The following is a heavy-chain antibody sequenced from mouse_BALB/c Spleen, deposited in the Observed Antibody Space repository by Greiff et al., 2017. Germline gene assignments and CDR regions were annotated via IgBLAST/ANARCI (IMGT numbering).Heavy chain of an antibody. J-gene: IGHJ4*01. Sequence: VQLQQPGAELVKPGASVKLSCKASGYTFTSYWMHWVKQRPGQGLEWIGEINPSNGRTNYNEKFKSKATLTVDKSSSTAYMQLSSLTSEDSAVYYCARCPNTLDYWGQGTSVTVSS. D-gene: IGHD5-1-1*01. CDR3: ARCPNTLDY. CDR1: GYTFTSYW. CDR2: INPSNGRT. V-gene: IGHV1S81*02.